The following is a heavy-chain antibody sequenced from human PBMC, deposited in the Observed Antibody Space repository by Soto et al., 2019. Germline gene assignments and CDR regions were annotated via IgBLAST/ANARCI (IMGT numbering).Heavy chain of an antibody. CDR3: ASHGLRAARRDYYYYGMDV. V-gene: IGHV1-69*13. J-gene: IGHJ6*02. Sequence: SVKVSCKASGGTFSSYAISWVRQAPGQGLEWMGGTIPIFGTANYAQKFQGRVTITADESTSTAYMELSSLRSEDTAVYYCASHGLRAARRDYYYYGMDVWGQGTTVTVSS. CDR1: GGTFSSYA. CDR2: TIPIFGTA. D-gene: IGHD6-6*01.